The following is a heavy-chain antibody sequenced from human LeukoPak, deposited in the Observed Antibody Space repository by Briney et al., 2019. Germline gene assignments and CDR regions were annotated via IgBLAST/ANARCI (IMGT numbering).Heavy chain of an antibody. V-gene: IGHV1-69*04. J-gene: IGHJ4*02. Sequence: ASVKVSCKASGGTFSSYAISWVRQAPGQGLEWMGRIIPILGIANYAQKFQGRVTMTRNTSISTAYMELSSLRSEDTAVYYCARGMKKVATMAVGYWGQGTLVTVSS. CDR2: IIPILGIA. D-gene: IGHD5-12*01. CDR3: ARGMKKVATMAVGY. CDR1: GGTFSSYA.